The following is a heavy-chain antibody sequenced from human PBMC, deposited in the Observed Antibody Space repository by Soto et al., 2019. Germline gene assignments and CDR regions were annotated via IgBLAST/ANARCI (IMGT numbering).Heavy chain of an antibody. D-gene: IGHD3-16*02. Sequence: GGSLRLSCAASGFTFSSYAMSWVRQAPGKGLEWVSAISGSGGSTYYAGSVKGRFTISRDNSKNTLYLQMNSLRAEDTAVYYCAKDRGLGLSYFDYWGQGTLVTVSS. CDR3: AKDRGLGLSYFDY. V-gene: IGHV3-23*01. CDR2: ISGSGGST. CDR1: GFTFSSYA. J-gene: IGHJ4*02.